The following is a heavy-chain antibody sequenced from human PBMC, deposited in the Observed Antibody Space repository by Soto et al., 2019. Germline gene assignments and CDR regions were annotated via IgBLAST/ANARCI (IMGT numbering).Heavy chain of an antibody. D-gene: IGHD4-17*01. CDR3: AKDAATTVTTRRAFDI. J-gene: IGHJ3*02. V-gene: IGHV3-23*01. Sequence: GGSLRLSCAASRFTFSSLAMSWVRQAPGKGLEWVSVISASGSSTYYADSVKGRFTISRDNSKNTLYLQMNSLRAEDTAVYYCAKDAATTVTTRRAFDIWGQGTMVTVSS. CDR1: RFTFSSLA. CDR2: ISASGSST.